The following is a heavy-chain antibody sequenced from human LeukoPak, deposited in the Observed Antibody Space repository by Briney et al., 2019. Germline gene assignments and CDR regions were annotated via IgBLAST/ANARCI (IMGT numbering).Heavy chain of an antibody. CDR2: INHSGST. V-gene: IGHV4-34*01. Sequence: PSETLSLTCAVYGGSFSGYYWSWIRQPPGKGLEWIGEINHSGSTNYNPSLKSRVTISVDTSKNQFSLKLSSVTAADTAVYYCARSRVVPAAYIDYWGQGTLVTVSS. CDR3: ARSRVVPAAYIDY. CDR1: GGSFSGYY. D-gene: IGHD2-2*01. J-gene: IGHJ4*02.